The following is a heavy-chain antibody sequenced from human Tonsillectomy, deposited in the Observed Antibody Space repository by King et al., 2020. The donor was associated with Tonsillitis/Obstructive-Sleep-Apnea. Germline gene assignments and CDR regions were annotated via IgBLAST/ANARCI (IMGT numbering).Heavy chain of an antibody. CDR2: ISPDNSDI. J-gene: IGHJ2*01. D-gene: IGHD6-19*01. V-gene: IGHV5-51*01. CDR1: GFSFINYW. Sequence: VQLVESGAEVKKPGESLTISCQGSGFSFINYWIGWVRQMPGKGLEWMGIISPDNSDIRYNPSFRGQVTISADKSTTTAYLQWSSLKASDTAMYYCARTPYTSGWAWYRDLWGRGTLVTVYS. CDR3: ARTPYTSGWAWYRDL.